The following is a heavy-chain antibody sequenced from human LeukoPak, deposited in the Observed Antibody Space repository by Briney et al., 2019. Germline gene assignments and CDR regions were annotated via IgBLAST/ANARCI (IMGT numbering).Heavy chain of an antibody. J-gene: IGHJ5*02. D-gene: IGHD3-10*01. CDR3: TRDVLLYFGESSGFDP. V-gene: IGHV1-8*01. Sequence: GASVTVSCTTSGYTFTSYEINWVRQATGQALEWMGYINPRSGKTGYAQTFQGRITMTMNTSIRTAYMELSSLTSGDTAVYYCTRDVLLYFGESSGFDPWGQGTLVTVSS. CDR1: GYTFTSYE. CDR2: INPRSGKT.